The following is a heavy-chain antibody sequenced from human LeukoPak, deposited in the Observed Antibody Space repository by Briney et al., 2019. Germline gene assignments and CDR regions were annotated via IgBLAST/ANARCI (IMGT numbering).Heavy chain of an antibody. CDR2: INPNSGGT. V-gene: IGHV1-2*06. D-gene: IGHD3-10*01. CDR1: GYTFTGYY. CDR3: AREPMVRDFNWFDP. J-gene: IGHJ5*02. Sequence: GASVKVSCKASGYTFTGYYMHWVRQAPGQGLEWMGRINPNSGGTNYAQKFQGRVTMTRDTSISTAYMELSRLTSDDTAVYYCAREPMVRDFNWFDPWGQGTLVTVSP.